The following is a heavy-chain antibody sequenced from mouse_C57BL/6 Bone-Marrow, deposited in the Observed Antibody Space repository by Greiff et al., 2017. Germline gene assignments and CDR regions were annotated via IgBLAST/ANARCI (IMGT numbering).Heavy chain of an antibody. CDR1: GYTFTTYP. D-gene: IGHD1-1*01. J-gene: IGHJ1*03. CDR3: ARSPPYYYGSTYWYFDV. Sequence: VQLQQSGAELVKPGASVKMSCKASGYTFTTYPIEWMKQNHGKSLEWIGNFHPYNDDTKYNEKFKGKATLTVEKSSSTVYLELSRLTSDDSAVYYCARSPPYYYGSTYWYFDVWGTGITVTVSS. V-gene: IGHV1-47*01. CDR2: FHPYNDDT.